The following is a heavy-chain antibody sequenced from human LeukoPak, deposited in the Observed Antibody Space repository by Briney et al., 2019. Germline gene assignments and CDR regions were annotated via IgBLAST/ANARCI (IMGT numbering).Heavy chain of an antibody. D-gene: IGHD3-22*01. V-gene: IGHV1-69*02. CDR1: RGTVISYI. CDR2: IIPILGIA. J-gene: IGHJ4*02. Sequence: SVEVSCKASRGTVISYIISGVRQAPGQGLEWMGRIIPILGIANYAQKFQGRVTITADKSTSTAYMELSSVRSEDTAVYYCARAPHYCDSSFFDYWGQGTLVTVSS. CDR3: ARAPHYCDSSFFDY.